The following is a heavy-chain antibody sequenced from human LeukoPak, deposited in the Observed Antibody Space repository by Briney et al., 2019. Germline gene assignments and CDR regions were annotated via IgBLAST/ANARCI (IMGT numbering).Heavy chain of an antibody. Sequence: GGSLRLSCAASGFTFSSYWMTWVGQAPGKWLEWVANIKEDGSETSYVDSVKGRFTISRDNAKNSLYLQMNSLRAEDTAVYYCARGPSGYHNTGGQGTLVTVSS. CDR3: ARGPSGYHNT. J-gene: IGHJ4*02. D-gene: IGHD5-12*01. CDR2: IKEDGSET. CDR1: GFTFSSYW. V-gene: IGHV3-7*01.